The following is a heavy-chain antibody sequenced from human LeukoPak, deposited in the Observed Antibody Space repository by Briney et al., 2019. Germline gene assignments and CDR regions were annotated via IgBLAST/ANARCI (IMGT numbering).Heavy chain of an antibody. CDR2: IYTSGST. D-gene: IGHD3-3*01. Sequence: PSQTLSLTCTVSGGSISSGSYYWSWIRRPAGKGLEWIGRIYTSGSTNYNPSLKSRVTISVDTSKNQFSLKLSSVTAADTAVYYCAREGSSYDFWSGYTAYWGQGTLVTVSS. V-gene: IGHV4-61*02. CDR3: AREGSSYDFWSGYTAY. CDR1: GGSISSGSYY. J-gene: IGHJ4*02.